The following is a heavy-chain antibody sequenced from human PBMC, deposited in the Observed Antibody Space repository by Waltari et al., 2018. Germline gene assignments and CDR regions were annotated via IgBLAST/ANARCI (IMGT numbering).Heavy chain of an antibody. D-gene: IGHD3-22*01. V-gene: IGHV1-69*08. CDR1: GGTFSSYA. CDR3: ARDKFAGYYDSSGGIYYFDY. J-gene: IGHJ4*02. CDR2: IIPIFGTA. Sequence: QVQLVQSGAEVKKPGSSVKVSCKASGGTFSSYAISWVRQAPGQGLEWMGRIIPIFGTANYAQKFQGRVTITADKSTSTAYMELSSLRSEDTAVYYCARDKFAGYYDSSGGIYYFDYWGQGTLVTVSS.